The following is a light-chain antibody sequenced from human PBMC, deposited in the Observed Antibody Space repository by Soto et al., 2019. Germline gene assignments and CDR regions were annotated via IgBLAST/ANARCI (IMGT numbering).Light chain of an antibody. V-gene: IGKV3-20*01. CDR1: QSLGTTD. CDR2: GTF. CDR3: QQYGSLPYT. Sequence: EIVLTQSPGTLSLSPGKRATLSCRASQSLGTTDLVWYQQRSGQPPSLVIHGTFSTASGIPARFSGSGSGTDFTLTISSLEPEDSAVYYCQQYGSLPYTFGRGTRLEIQ. J-gene: IGKJ5*01.